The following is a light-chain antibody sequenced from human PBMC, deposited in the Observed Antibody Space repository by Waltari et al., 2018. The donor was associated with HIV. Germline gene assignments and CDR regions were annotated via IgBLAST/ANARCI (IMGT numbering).Light chain of an antibody. J-gene: IGLJ1*01. V-gene: IGLV2-23*02. CDR2: EVN. CDR1: SSDVGAYNL. CDR3: QSADTSGTRV. Sequence: SALTQPASVSGSPGQSITISCTGTSSDVGAYNLVSWYQQHPGKAPKFIIYEVNKRPSEVSIRFSGTKSGNTASLTISGLQAEDEADYYCQSADTSGTRVFGSGTKVTVL.